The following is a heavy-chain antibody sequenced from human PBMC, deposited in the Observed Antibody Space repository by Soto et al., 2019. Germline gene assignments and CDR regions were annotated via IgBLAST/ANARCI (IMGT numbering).Heavy chain of an antibody. J-gene: IGHJ4*02. V-gene: IGHV4-4*02. CDR2: IYHSGST. Sequence: QVQLQESGPGLVKPSGTLSLTCAVSGGSISSSNWWSWVRQPPGKGLEWIGEIYHSGSTNYNPSLKSRVTISVDKSKNQFSLKLSSVTAADTAVYYCASLDYDSSGYYYVLHWGQGTLVTVSS. CDR1: GGSISSSNW. CDR3: ASLDYDSSGYYYVLH. D-gene: IGHD3-22*01.